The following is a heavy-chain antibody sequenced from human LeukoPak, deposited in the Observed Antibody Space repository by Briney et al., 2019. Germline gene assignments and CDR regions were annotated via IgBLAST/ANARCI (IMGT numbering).Heavy chain of an antibody. D-gene: IGHD2-2*01. V-gene: IGHV3-11*04. CDR2: ISSSGSTI. J-gene: IGHJ3*01. Sequence: GGSLRLSCAASGFTFSDYYMSWIRQAPGKGLEWVSYISSSGSTIYYADSVKGRFTISRDNAKNSLYLQMNSLRAEDTAVFYCARDSVSCRGCAFDVWGHGTMVTVSS. CDR3: ARDSVSCRGCAFDV. CDR1: GFTFSDYY.